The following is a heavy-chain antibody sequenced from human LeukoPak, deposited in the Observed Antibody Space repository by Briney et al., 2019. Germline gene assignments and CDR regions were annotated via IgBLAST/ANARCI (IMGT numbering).Heavy chain of an antibody. CDR3: ARGDSGSYYYMDV. V-gene: IGHV4-34*01. CDR2: INHSGST. D-gene: IGHD3-10*01. CDR1: GGSFSGYY. Sequence: PSETLSLTCAVYGGSFSGYYWSWIRQPPGKGLEWIGEINHSGSTNYNPSLKSRVTISVDTSKNQFSLKLSSVTAADTAVYYCARGDSGSYYYMDVWGKGTTVTISS. J-gene: IGHJ6*03.